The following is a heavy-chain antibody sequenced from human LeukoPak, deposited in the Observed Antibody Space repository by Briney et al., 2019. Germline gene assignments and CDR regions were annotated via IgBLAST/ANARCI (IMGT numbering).Heavy chain of an antibody. CDR3: TTDPLLGM. Sequence: PGGSLRLSCAASGFTFSNAWMSWVRQAPGKGLEWVGRIKSKIDGGAADYAAPVKGRFTISRDDSKDTLYLQMSGLKTEDTAVYYCTTDPLLGMGGQGTLVTVS. V-gene: IGHV3-15*01. J-gene: IGHJ4*02. CDR2: IKSKIDGGAA. D-gene: IGHD3-3*01. CDR1: GFTFSNAW.